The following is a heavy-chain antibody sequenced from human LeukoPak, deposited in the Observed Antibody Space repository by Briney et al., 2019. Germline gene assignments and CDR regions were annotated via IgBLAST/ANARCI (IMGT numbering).Heavy chain of an antibody. CDR1: GYTFKTYS. J-gene: IGHJ4*02. Sequence: SVKVSCKASGYTFKTYSFTWVRQAPGQGLEWMGRISAYNGDTNYAQKFQGRVALTADTLTRTGYMELTSLRSDDTAVYYCAFRGVIPNYFDYWGQASLVTVSS. CDR3: AFRGVIPNYFDY. V-gene: IGHV1-18*01. CDR2: ISAYNGDT. D-gene: IGHD3-10*01.